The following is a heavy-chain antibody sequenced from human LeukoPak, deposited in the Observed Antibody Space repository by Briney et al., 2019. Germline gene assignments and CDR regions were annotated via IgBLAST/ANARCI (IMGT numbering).Heavy chain of an antibody. CDR2: ISWNSGSI. CDR3: AAPGVITTMG. V-gene: IGHV3-9*01. J-gene: IGHJ4*02. CDR1: RFTFDDYA. D-gene: IGHD3-22*01. Sequence: PGGSLRLSCAASRFTFDDYAMHWVRQAPGKGLEWVSGISWNSGSIGYADSVKGRFTISRDNAKNSLYLQMNSLRAEDTALYYCAAPGVITTMGWGQGTLVTVSS.